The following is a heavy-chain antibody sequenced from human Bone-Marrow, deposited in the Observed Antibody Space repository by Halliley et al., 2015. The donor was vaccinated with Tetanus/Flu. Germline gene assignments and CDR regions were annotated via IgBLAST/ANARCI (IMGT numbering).Heavy chain of an antibody. J-gene: IGHJ4*02. CDR3: ARLSGYSYGYHFDS. V-gene: IGHV5-51*01. D-gene: IGHD5-18*01. Sequence: GIFSPGDSDARYSPSFRGPVTISADKSINTAYLQWSALKASDTATYYCARLSGYSYGYHFDSWGQGTLVTVSS. CDR2: FSPGDSDA.